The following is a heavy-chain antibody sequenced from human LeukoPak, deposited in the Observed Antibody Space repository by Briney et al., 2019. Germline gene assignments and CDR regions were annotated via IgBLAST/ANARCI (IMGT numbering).Heavy chain of an antibody. CDR3: ARAGSLVTPPPL. CDR2: IYYSGST. V-gene: IGHV4-59*01. J-gene: IGHJ4*02. Sequence: SETLSLTCTVSGGSISSYYWSWIRQPPGKGLEWIGYIYYSGSTNYIPSLKSRVTISVDTSRNQISLKLTSVTAADTAVYYCARAGSLVTPPPLWGQGTLVTVSS. CDR1: GGSISSYY. D-gene: IGHD3-10*01.